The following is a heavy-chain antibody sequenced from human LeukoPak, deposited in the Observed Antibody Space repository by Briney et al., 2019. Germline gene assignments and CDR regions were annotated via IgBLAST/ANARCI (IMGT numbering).Heavy chain of an antibody. CDR1: GFTFSSYA. Sequence: GGSLRLSCAASGFTFSSYAMSWVRQAPGKGLEWVANIKQDGSEKYYVDSVRGRFTISRDNAKNSLSLQMHSLRAEDTAVYYCARGTSGSYPEAFDYWGQGTLVTVSS. CDR3: ARGTSGSYPEAFDY. J-gene: IGHJ4*02. V-gene: IGHV3-7*03. CDR2: IKQDGSEK. D-gene: IGHD1-26*01.